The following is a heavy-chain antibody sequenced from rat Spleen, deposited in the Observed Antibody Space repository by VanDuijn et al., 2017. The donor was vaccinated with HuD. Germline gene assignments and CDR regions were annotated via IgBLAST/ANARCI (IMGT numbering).Heavy chain of an antibody. D-gene: IGHD1-4*01. J-gene: IGHJ2*01. V-gene: IGHV5-20*01. Sequence: EVQLVESGGGLVQPGRSLKLSCAASGFTFSDYYMAWVRQAPTKGLEWVASISYDGGSTYYRDSVKGRFTISRDNAKSSLYLQMDSLRSEDTDTYYCTTANYPGSHWGQGVMVTVSS. CDR3: TTANYPGSH. CDR1: GFTFSDYY. CDR2: ISYDGGST.